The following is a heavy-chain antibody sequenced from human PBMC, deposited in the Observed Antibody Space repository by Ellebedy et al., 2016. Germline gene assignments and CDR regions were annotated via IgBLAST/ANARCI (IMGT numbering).Heavy chain of an antibody. CDR3: ERCHSASSWYDDYYYGMDV. V-gene: IGHV1-8*01. Sequence: ASVKVSCKASGYTFTSYDINWVRQATGQGLEWMGWMNPNSGNTGYAQKFQGRVTMTRNTSISTAYMELSSLRSEDTAVYYCERCHSASSWYDDYYYGMDVWGQGTTVTVSS. CDR1: GYTFTSYD. CDR2: MNPNSGNT. D-gene: IGHD6-13*01. J-gene: IGHJ6*02.